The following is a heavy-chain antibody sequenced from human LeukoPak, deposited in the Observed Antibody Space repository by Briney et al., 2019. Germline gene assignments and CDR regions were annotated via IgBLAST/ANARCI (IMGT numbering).Heavy chain of an antibody. D-gene: IGHD5-12*01. V-gene: IGHV3-7*01. CDR1: GFTFSSYW. J-gene: IGHJ3*02. Sequence: GESLKISCAASGFTFSSYWMSWVRQAPGKGLEWVANIKQDGSEKYYVGSVKGRFTISRDNDNAKDSLYLQMNSLRAEDTAVYYCARARSIRVFDIWGQGTMVTVSS. CDR2: IKQDGSEK. CDR3: ARARSIRVFDI.